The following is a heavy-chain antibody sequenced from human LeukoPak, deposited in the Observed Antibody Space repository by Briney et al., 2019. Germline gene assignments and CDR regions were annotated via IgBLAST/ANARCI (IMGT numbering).Heavy chain of an antibody. Sequence: PSETLSLTCTVSGYSISSGYYWGWIRPPPGKGLEWIGSIYHSGRTFYNPSLKSRVTISVDTSKNQFSLKLSSVTAADTAVYYCARDRRITMIVDTYYFDYWGQGTLVTVSS. J-gene: IGHJ4*02. D-gene: IGHD3-22*01. CDR3: ARDRRITMIVDTYYFDY. CDR1: GYSISSGYY. V-gene: IGHV4-38-2*02. CDR2: IYHSGRT.